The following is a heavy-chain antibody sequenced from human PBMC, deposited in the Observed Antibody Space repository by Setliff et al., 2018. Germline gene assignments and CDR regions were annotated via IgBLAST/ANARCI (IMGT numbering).Heavy chain of an antibody. CDR2: FHNGGST. CDR1: GGSISSYY. J-gene: IGHJ5*02. D-gene: IGHD3-3*01. Sequence: SETLSLTCTVSGGSISSYYWSWIRQPPGKGLEWIGHFHNGGSTNYNRSLRSRVSISVDTSKNQFSLKLSSVTAADTATYYCARAGPTVTFFRVLVISWWDPWGQGSLVTVSS. CDR3: ARAGPTVTFFRVLVISWWDP. V-gene: IGHV4-59*08.